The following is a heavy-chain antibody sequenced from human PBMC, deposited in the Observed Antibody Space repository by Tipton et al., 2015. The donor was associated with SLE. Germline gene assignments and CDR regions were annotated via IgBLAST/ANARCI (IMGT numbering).Heavy chain of an antibody. Sequence: TLSLTCTVSGGSIGSYYWSWIRQPPGKGLEWIGYIYYSGSTNYNPSLKSRVTISVDTSKNQFSLKLSSVTAADTAVYYCAARDPLGAFDIWGQGTMVTVSS. J-gene: IGHJ3*02. CDR1: GGSIGSYY. V-gene: IGHV4-59*01. CDR2: IYYSGST. CDR3: AARDPLGAFDI.